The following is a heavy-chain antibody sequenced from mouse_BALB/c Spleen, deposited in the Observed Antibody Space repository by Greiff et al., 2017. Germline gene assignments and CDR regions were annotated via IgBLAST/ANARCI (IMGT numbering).Heavy chain of an antibody. J-gene: IGHJ4*01. CDR1: GYTFTDYW. V-gene: IGHV1-69*01. CDR3: ARRTAMDY. Sequence: QVQLQQSGAELVMPGASVKMSCKASGYTFTDYWMHWVKQRPGQGLEWIGAIDTSDSYTSYNQKFKGKATLTVDESSSTAYMQLSSLTSEDSAVYYCARRTAMDYWGQGTSVTVSS. CDR2: IDTSDSYT.